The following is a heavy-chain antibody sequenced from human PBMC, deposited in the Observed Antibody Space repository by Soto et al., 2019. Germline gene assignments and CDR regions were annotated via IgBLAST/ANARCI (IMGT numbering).Heavy chain of an antibody. J-gene: IGHJ6*02. Sequence: GGSLRLSCAASGFAVNSNYINWVRQAPGKGLEWVSIIYFGGDTFYADSVKGRFSISRDNSKNTVYLQMNSLRAEDTAVYYCATDRYCSGGFCYGMDVWGQGTTVTVSS. D-gene: IGHD2-15*01. V-gene: IGHV3-53*01. CDR2: IYFGGDT. CDR3: ATDRYCSGGFCYGMDV. CDR1: GFAVNSNY.